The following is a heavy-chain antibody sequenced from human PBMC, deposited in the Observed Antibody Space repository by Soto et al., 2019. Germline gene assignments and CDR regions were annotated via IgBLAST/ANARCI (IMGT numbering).Heavy chain of an antibody. J-gene: IGHJ4*02. D-gene: IGHD3-22*01. V-gene: IGHV1-69*13. CDR2: IIPIFGTA. CDR3: ARTYYYDSSAQGGRNYYFDY. CDR1: GGTFSSYA. Sequence: GASVKVSCKASGGTFSSYAISWGRQAAGQGLDWMGGIIPIFGTANYAQKFQGRVTITADESTSTAYMELSSLRSEDTAVYYCARTYYYDSSAQGGRNYYFDYWGQGTLVTVSS.